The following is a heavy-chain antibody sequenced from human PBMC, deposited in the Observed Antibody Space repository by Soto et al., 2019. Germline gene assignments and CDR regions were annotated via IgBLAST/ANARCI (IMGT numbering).Heavy chain of an antibody. J-gene: IGHJ5*02. CDR2: FYYSGIT. V-gene: IGHV4-34*01. Sequence: SETLSLTCAVYGGSFSGYYWSWIRQPPGKGLEWIGFFYYSGITDYNPSLRSRVTISADTSRNQVFLNMYSVTAADTAVYYCASSGGPEGDWFDPWGQGTLVTVSS. CDR3: ASSGGPEGDWFDP. D-gene: IGHD2-15*01. CDR1: GGSFSGYY.